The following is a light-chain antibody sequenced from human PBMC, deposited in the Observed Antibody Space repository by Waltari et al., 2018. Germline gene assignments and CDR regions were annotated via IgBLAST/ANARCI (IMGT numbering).Light chain of an antibody. CDR3: ATWDDSLRMV. Sequence: QSVLSQPPSASGTPGRRAPTPCSGRRSNIGNNYVYWYQPLPGTAPKLLIYSNNQRPSAVPDRFSGSKSGTSASLAINGLRSEDEADYYCATWDDSLRMVFGGGTELTVL. V-gene: IGLV1-47*01. CDR1: RSNIGNNY. J-gene: IGLJ3*02. CDR2: SNN.